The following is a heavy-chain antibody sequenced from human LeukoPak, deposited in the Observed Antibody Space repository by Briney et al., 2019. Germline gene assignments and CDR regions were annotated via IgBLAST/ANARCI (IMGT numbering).Heavy chain of an antibody. CDR3: ARRRSNNIVVVVAATRGDSYYFDY. CDR2: IYYSGST. CDR1: GFTFSSYA. D-gene: IGHD2-15*01. Sequence: GSLRLSCAASGFTFSSYAMSWVRQAPGKGLEWIGYIYYSGSTNYNPSLKSRVTISVDTSKNQFSLKLSSVTAADTAVYYCARRRSNNIVVVVAATRGDSYYFDYWGQGTLVTVSS. V-gene: IGHV4-59*12. J-gene: IGHJ4*02.